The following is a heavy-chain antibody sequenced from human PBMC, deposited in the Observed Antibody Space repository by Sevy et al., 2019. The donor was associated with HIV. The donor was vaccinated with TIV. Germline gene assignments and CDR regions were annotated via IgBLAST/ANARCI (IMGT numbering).Heavy chain of an antibody. CDR1: GFTFSSYA. J-gene: IGHJ5*02. CDR3: AKGESGYYLNWFDP. V-gene: IGHV3-23*01. CDR2: ISGSGGST. Sequence: GGSLRLSCAASGFTFSSYAMSWVRQAPGKGLEWVSAISGSGGSTYYADSVKGRFTISRDNSKNTLYLQMNSLRAEDTAIYYCAKGESGYYLNWFDPWGQGTLVTVSS. D-gene: IGHD3-22*01.